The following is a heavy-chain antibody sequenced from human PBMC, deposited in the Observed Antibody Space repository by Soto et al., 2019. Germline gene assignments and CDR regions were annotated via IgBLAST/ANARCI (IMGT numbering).Heavy chain of an antibody. Sequence: GGSLRLSCAASGFTFDDYAMHWVRQAPGKGLEWVSGISWNSGSIGYADSVKGRFTISRDNAKNSLYLQMNSLRAEDTALYYCAKDPYSSSWYGFLSYYGMDVWGQGTTVTVSS. CDR3: AKDPYSSSWYGFLSYYGMDV. V-gene: IGHV3-9*01. CDR1: GFTFDDYA. CDR2: ISWNSGSI. D-gene: IGHD6-13*01. J-gene: IGHJ6*02.